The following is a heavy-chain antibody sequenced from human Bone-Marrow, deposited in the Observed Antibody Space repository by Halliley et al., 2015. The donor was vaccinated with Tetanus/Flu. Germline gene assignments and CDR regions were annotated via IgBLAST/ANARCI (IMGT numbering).Heavy chain of an antibody. CDR3: ARGDRVGATYYFDY. V-gene: IGHV4-61*03. D-gene: IGHD1-26*01. Sequence: WIGCIYYSGSTNYNPSLKSRLTISIDTSKNLFSLNLTSVTATDTAVYYCARGDRVGATYYFDYWGQGTLVTVSS. J-gene: IGHJ4*02. CDR2: IYYSGST.